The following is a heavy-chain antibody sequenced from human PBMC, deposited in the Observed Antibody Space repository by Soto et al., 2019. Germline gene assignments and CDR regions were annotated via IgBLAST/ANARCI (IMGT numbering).Heavy chain of an antibody. V-gene: IGHV4-4*07. CDR3: ARGQRFSDWFDP. CDR2: LYSSGST. J-gene: IGHJ5*02. CDR1: GGDLNSYY. D-gene: IGHD3-3*01. Sequence: KPSQTLSLTCTVAGGDLNSYYWTWIRQPAGKGLEWSGRLYSSGSTKYNPSLQSRVTMSLDTSKNRFSLRLTSVTAADTAVYDCARGQRFSDWFDPWGQGTWGTVS.